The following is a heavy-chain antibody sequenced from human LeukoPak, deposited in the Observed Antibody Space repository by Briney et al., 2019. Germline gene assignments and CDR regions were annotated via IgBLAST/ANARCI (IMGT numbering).Heavy chain of an antibody. J-gene: IGHJ6*02. V-gene: IGHV3-53*01. D-gene: IGHD3-16*01. CDR2: TYGGSNT. CDR1: GFTVSSKY. CDR3: ATAPGPLVYYGVDV. Sequence: PGESLRLSCAASGFTVSSKYMNWVRQAPGEGLEWVSVTYGGSNTNYAESVKGRFTISRDNSKNTLYLQMNSLRAEDTAVYYCATAPGPLVYYGVDVWGQGTTVTVSS.